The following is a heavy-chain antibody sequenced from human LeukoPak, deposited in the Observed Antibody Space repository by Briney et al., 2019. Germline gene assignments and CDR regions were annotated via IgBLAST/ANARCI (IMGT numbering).Heavy chain of an antibody. D-gene: IGHD3-10*01. V-gene: IGHV4-34*01. J-gene: IGHJ4*02. CDR2: FNHNWGA. Sequence: SETLSLTCAVDSGSFSGYYWTWFRQPPGKGREWIGEFNHNWGAKYNPSLKSRVTISVDTSKNHLSLSLNSVTTADTAVYYCAASLWFGIYPDYWGQGSLVTVSS. CDR3: AASLWFGIYPDY. CDR1: SGSFSGYY.